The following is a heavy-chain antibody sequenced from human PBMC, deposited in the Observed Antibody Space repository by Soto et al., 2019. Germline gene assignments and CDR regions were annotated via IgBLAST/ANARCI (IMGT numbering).Heavy chain of an antibody. D-gene: IGHD6-13*01. Sequence: ASVKVSCKASGGTFSSYTISWVRQAPGQGLEWMGRIIPILGTANYAQKFQGRVTITADKSTSTAYMELSSLRSEDTAVYYCARNRQQQLVLSPLHYMDVWGKGTTVTVSS. J-gene: IGHJ6*03. CDR3: ARNRQQQLVLSPLHYMDV. V-gene: IGHV1-69*08. CDR1: GGTFSSYT. CDR2: IIPILGTA.